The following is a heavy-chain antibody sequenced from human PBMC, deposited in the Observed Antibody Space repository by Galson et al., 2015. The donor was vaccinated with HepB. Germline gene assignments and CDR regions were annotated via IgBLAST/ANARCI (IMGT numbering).Heavy chain of an antibody. CDR1: GFTFRSYA. CDR3: AKGREAWGSYPH. J-gene: IGHJ4*02. D-gene: IGHD3-16*02. V-gene: IGHV3-23*01. Sequence: SLRLSCAASGFTFRSYAMSWVRRAPGKGLEWVSGTSGSGGDTYYADSVKGRFTISRDNSKNTLYLQMNSLRAEDTAVYYCAKGREAWGSYPHWGQGTLVTVSS. CDR2: TSGSGGDT.